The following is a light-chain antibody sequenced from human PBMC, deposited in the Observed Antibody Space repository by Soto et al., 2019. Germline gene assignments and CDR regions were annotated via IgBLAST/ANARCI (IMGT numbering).Light chain of an antibody. CDR2: GVT. J-gene: IGLJ2*01. Sequence: QSALTQPASVSGSPGQSITISWTGTSSDVGGYKYVSWYQQHPGKAPKLMIYGVTYRPSGVSNRFSGSKSGNTASLTISGLQAEDEGDYYCSSYTSISTVVFGGGTKLTVL. CDR3: SSYTSISTVV. V-gene: IGLV2-14*03. CDR1: SSDVGGYKY.